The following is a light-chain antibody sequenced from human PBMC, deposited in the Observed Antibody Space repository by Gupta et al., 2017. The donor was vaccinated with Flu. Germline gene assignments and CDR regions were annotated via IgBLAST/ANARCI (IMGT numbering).Light chain of an antibody. J-gene: IGKJ2*01. V-gene: IGKV3-15*01. CDR2: GAS. CDR3: QQYNNWPPYT. Sequence: ILFLPPGEGAAPSCRASRSGINSLAWYQQKPLQAPRLLIYGASTRATGIPARFIGSGSGTEFTLPISSLQSEDFAVYYCQQYNNWPPYTFGQGTKLEIK. CDR1: RSGINS.